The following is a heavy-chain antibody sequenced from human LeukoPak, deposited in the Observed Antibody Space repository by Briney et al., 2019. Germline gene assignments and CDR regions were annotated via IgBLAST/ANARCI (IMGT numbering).Heavy chain of an antibody. Sequence: PGGSLRLSCAASGFTFSSYSMNWVRQAPGKGPEWVSSISSSSSYIYYADSVKGRFTISRDNAKNSLYLQMNSLRAEDTAVYYCARDLDNWNYVDWGQGTLVTVSS. CDR2: ISSSSSYI. J-gene: IGHJ4*02. V-gene: IGHV3-21*01. D-gene: IGHD1-7*01. CDR1: GFTFSSYS. CDR3: ARDLDNWNYVD.